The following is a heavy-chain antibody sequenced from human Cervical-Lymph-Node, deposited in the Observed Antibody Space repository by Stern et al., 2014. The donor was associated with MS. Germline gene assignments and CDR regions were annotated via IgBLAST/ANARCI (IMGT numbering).Heavy chain of an antibody. Sequence: EEQLVESGGGLVQPGGSLRLSCAASGFTFRTYAMSWVRQAPGKGLEWVSGISGSGGDTYYADSVEGRFTISRDNSKNTLFLQMNSLRAEYTAVYYCAKVDHTNSLGTFDYWGQGTLVTVSS. CDR2: ISGSGGDT. D-gene: IGHD2-8*01. CDR1: GFTFRTYA. V-gene: IGHV3-23*04. J-gene: IGHJ4*02. CDR3: AKVDHTNSLGTFDY.